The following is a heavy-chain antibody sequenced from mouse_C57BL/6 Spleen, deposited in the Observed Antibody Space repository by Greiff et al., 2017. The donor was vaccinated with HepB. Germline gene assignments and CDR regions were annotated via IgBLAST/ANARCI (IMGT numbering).Heavy chain of an antibody. Sequence: DVKLQESGAELVRPGASVKLSCTASGFNIKDDYMHWVKQRPEQGLEWIGWIDPENGDTEYASKFQGKATITADTSSNTAYLQLSSLTSEDTAVYYCTTDLFDYWGQGTTLTVSS. CDR1: GFNIKDDY. CDR2: IDPENGDT. J-gene: IGHJ2*01. CDR3: TTDLFDY. V-gene: IGHV14-4*01.